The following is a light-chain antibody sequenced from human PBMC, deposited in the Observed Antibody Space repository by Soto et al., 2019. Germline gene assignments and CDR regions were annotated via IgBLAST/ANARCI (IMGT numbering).Light chain of an antibody. CDR2: ANN. CDR1: RSNIGAGYD. V-gene: IGLV1-40*01. Sequence: QSVLTQPPSVSGAPGQRVTISCTGSRSNIGAGYDVHWYQQLPGTAPKLLIYANNIRPSGVPGRFSGSKSGTSAFLAITGLQAEDEADYYCQSYDSSLSGYVFGTGTKLTVL. CDR3: QSYDSSLSGYV. J-gene: IGLJ1*01.